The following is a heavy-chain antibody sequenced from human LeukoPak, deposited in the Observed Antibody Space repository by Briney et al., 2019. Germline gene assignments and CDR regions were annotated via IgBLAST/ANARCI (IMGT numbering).Heavy chain of an antibody. D-gene: IGHD3-22*01. CDR3: ARVPYYYDSSGYWGSAWFDP. Sequence: SETLSLTCAVSGGSISSSNWWSWVRPPPGKGLEWIGEIYHSGSTNYNPSLKSRVTISVDKSKNQFSLKLSSVTAADTAVYYCARVPYYYDSSGYWGSAWFDPWGQGTLVTVSS. J-gene: IGHJ5*02. CDR2: IYHSGST. CDR1: GGSISSSNW. V-gene: IGHV4-4*02.